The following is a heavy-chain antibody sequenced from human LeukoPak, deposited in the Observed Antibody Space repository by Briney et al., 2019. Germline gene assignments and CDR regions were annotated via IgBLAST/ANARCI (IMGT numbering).Heavy chain of an antibody. CDR2: INHSGST. V-gene: IGHV4-34*01. CDR1: GGSFSGYY. CDR3: ARVRVAARPFNWFDP. Sequence: SETLSLTCAVYGGSFSGYYWSWIRQPPGKGLEWIGEINHSGSTNYNPSLKSRVTISVDTSKNQFSLKLSSVTAADTAVYYCARVRVAARPFNWFDPWGQGTLVTVSS. J-gene: IGHJ5*02. D-gene: IGHD6-6*01.